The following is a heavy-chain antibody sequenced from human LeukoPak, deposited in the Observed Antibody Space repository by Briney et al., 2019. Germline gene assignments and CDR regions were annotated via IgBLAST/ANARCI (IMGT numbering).Heavy chain of an antibody. J-gene: IGHJ1*01. CDR2: SNANNGDT. V-gene: IGHV1-2*02. CDR1: GYTLSVNN. CDR3: ARRQFLTSNSGTWGFRP. Sequence: ASLKLSCKSSGYTLSVNNLHWVRQAPGQRPEWIAWSNANNGDTKITQKFRGRVTMTRDTSITTAYMELSSLRPDDTAVYYCARRQFLTSNSGTWGFRPWGQGTPVTVTS. D-gene: IGHD6-13*01.